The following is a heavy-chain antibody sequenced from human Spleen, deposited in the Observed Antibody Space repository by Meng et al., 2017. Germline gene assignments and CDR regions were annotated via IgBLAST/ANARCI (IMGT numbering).Heavy chain of an antibody. Sequence: GEALNTSCAASGFIFLNYLMHLVRQAPGKGLVLGSRINHDGSDTTYPDSVKGRITICRDNAKNTLSLERMSLRGEDTAVYFCVRGEYRFESSGYYTQWGQGTLVTVSS. V-gene: IGHV3-74*01. CDR2: INHDGSDT. J-gene: IGHJ4*02. D-gene: IGHD3-22*01. CDR3: VRGEYRFESSGYYTQ. CDR1: GFIFLNYL.